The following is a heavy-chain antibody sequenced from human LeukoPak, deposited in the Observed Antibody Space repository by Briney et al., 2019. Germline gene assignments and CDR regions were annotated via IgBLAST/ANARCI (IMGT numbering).Heavy chain of an antibody. CDR1: GGSFSGYY. CDR2: INHSGST. Sequence: PSETLSLTCAVYGGSFSGYYWSWIRQPPGKGLEWIGEINHSGSTNYNPSPKSRVTISVDTSKNQFSLKLSSVTAADTAVYYCARVRDRTRIGVVTRGAFDIWGQGTMVTVSS. CDR3: ARVRDRTRIGVVTRGAFDI. D-gene: IGHD3-3*01. J-gene: IGHJ3*02. V-gene: IGHV4-34*01.